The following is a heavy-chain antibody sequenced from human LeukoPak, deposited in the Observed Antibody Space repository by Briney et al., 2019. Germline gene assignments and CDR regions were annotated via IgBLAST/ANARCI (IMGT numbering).Heavy chain of an antibody. CDR2: ISGSGGNT. D-gene: IGHD4-17*01. Sequence: GGSLRLSCAASGFTFSSYAMSWVRQAPGKELDWVSSISGSGGNTYYADSVKGRFTISRDNSKNTLYLQMNSLGAEDTAVYYCATLKGGSTVITKGDYWGQGTLVTVSS. CDR3: ATLKGGSTVITKGDY. CDR1: GFTFSSYA. J-gene: IGHJ4*02. V-gene: IGHV3-23*01.